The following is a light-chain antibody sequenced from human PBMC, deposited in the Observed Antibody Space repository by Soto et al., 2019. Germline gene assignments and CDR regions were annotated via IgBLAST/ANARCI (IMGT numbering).Light chain of an antibody. V-gene: IGLV1-40*01. CDR2: GNS. CDR3: QSYDSSLGVV. CDR1: TSNIGGGND. Sequence: QLVLTQPPSVSGAPGQRVTLSCTGGTSNIGGGNDLHWYQRLPGTAPKLLISGNSNRPSGVPDRFSGSKSGTSASLAITGLQAEDEADYYCQSYDSSLGVVFGGGTKVTVL. J-gene: IGLJ2*01.